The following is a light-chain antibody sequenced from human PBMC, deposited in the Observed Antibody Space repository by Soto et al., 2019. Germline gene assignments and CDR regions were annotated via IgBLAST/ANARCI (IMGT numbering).Light chain of an antibody. CDR2: DVS. Sequence: AIQVTQSPSSLSASVGDRVTITCLASQDIRGALAWYQQKPGKPPKLLIYDVSTLENGVPSRFSGDSSGTQFTPTISGLQPEDFGTYYCQQFNSYPITFGHGTRLEIK. CDR1: QDIRGA. J-gene: IGKJ5*01. CDR3: QQFNSYPIT. V-gene: IGKV1-13*02.